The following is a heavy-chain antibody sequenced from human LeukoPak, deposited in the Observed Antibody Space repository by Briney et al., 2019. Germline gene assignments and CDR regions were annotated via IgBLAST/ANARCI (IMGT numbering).Heavy chain of an antibody. D-gene: IGHD3-22*01. CDR1: GGSISNYY. CDR2: ISYSGST. CDR3: AGAYYFDSSGYDDAFDI. V-gene: IGHV4-59*01. Sequence: SETLSLTCTVSGGSISNYYWTWIRQPPGKGLEWIGFISYSGSTSYNPSLKSRVTISLDTSKNQFSLKLSSVTAADTAVYYCAGAYYFDSSGYDDAFDIWGQGTMVTVSS. J-gene: IGHJ3*02.